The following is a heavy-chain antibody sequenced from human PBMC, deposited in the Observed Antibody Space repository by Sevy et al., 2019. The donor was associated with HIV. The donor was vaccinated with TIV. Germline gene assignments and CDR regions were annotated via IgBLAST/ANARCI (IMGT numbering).Heavy chain of an antibody. Sequence: GGSLRLSCAASGFTFSNAWMSWVRQAPGKGLEWVGRIKSKTDGGTPEYAAPVKGRFTISRDDSKNRLYLQMNSLKIEDTAVYYCINNRGFCINVVCGEYFDYWGQGTLVTVSS. V-gene: IGHV3-15*01. CDR1: GFTFSNAW. D-gene: IGHD2-8*01. CDR2: IKSKTDGGTP. CDR3: INNRGFCINVVCGEYFDY. J-gene: IGHJ4*02.